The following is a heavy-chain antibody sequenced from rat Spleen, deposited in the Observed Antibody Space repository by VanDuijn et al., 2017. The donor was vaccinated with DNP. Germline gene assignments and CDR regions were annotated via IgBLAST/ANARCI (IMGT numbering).Heavy chain of an antibody. Sequence: EVLLVESDGGLVQPGRSLKLSCAASGFTFSDYYMAWVRQAPTKGLEWVATISYDGSRTYYGDSVKGRFTISRDNAKNTLYLQMDSLRSEDTATYYCARHDGTEGIDFDYWGQGVMVTVSS. CDR1: GFTFSDYY. CDR2: ISYDGSRT. CDR3: ARHDGTEGIDFDY. J-gene: IGHJ2*01. V-gene: IGHV5-29*01. D-gene: IGHD1-11*01.